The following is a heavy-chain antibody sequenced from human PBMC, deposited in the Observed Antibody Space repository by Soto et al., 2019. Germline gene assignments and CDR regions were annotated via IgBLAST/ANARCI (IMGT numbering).Heavy chain of an antibody. Sequence: QVQLVESGGGVVQPGRSLRLSCAASGFTFSTYAMHWVRQAPGKGLAWVAIISYHGSNKYYADSVKGRFTISRHDPNNTLYLQMNSLRPEDTAVYYCARDLPQYCSAGSCYPDSWGQGTLVTVSS. J-gene: IGHJ4*02. CDR3: ARDLPQYCSAGSCYPDS. CDR1: GFTFSTYA. CDR2: ISYHGSNK. V-gene: IGHV3-30-3*01. D-gene: IGHD2-15*01.